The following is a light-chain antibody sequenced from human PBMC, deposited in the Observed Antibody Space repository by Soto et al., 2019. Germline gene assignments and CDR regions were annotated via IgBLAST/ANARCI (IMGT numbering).Light chain of an antibody. CDR3: ATWDDSLRIWV. Sequence: QSVLTQPPSASGTPGQRITISCSGSRSNLGTNSVFWYQQLSGMAPKLLIYTNSQRPSGVPERFSGAKSGTSASLAISGLRSEDEAHYYCATWDDSLRIWVFGGGTKVTVL. CDR2: TNS. CDR1: RSNLGTNS. V-gene: IGLV1-47*02. J-gene: IGLJ3*02.